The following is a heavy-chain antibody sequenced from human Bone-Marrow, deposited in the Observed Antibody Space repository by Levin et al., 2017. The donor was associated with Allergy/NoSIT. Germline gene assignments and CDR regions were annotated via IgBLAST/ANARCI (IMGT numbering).Heavy chain of an antibody. J-gene: IGHJ3*02. CDR3: ARDLGGVVVPAAMLLNAFDI. CDR2: IIPILGIA. CDR1: GGTFSSYA. D-gene: IGHD2-2*01. V-gene: IGHV1-69*04. Sequence: SVKVSCKASGGTFSSYAISWVRQAPGQGLEWMGRIIPILGIANYAQKFQGRVTITADKSTSTAYMELSSLRSEDTAVYYCARDLGGVVVPAAMLLNAFDIWGQGTMVTVSS.